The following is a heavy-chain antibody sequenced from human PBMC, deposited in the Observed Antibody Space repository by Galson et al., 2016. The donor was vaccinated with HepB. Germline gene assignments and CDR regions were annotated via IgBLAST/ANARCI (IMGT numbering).Heavy chain of an antibody. CDR1: GFTSSGHW. CDR3: ARETGVTVLDY. CDR2: IKEDGGEK. D-gene: IGHD3-10*01. Sequence: LRLSCAASGFTSSGHWMSWVRQAPGKGLEWVAHIKEDGGEKWYVDSVKGRFTTSRDNADNSLYLQMNSLRPEDTAVYYCARETGVTVLDYWGQGTLVAVSS. V-gene: IGHV3-7*03. J-gene: IGHJ4*02.